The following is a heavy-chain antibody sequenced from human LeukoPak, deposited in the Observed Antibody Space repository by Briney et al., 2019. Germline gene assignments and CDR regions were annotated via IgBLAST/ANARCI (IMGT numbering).Heavy chain of an antibody. CDR1: GFSCNSHS. J-gene: IGHJ4*02. Sequence: GGSLRLSCAASGFSCNSHSMHWVRQAPDKGLEWVAVISDDGSKGYYADSVKGRFTISRENSKNVLYLQMSSLRAEDTAVYYCAKDYNRGLPDYWGQGTLVIVSS. V-gene: IGHV3-30*18. D-gene: IGHD2-21*01. CDR2: ISDDGSKG. CDR3: AKDYNRGLPDY.